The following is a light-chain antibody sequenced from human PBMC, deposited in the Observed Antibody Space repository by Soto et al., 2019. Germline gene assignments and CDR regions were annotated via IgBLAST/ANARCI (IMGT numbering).Light chain of an antibody. V-gene: IGKV3-15*01. J-gene: IGKJ3*01. CDR1: QSVSTN. CDR2: GAS. Sequence: ETVMTQSPATLSVSPGERATLSCRASQSVSTNLAWFQQKPGQAPRLLIYGASTRATGIPARFSGSGSGTDFTLTISSLQSEDFAVYYCQQYNNWPPTITFGPGTKVDIK. CDR3: QQYNNWPPTIT.